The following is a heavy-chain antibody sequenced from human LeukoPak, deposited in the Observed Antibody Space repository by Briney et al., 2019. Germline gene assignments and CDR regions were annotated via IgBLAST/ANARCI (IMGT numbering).Heavy chain of an antibody. CDR3: ARGYGPYLGTYYFDY. CDR1: GYTFTSYA. Sequence: SVKVSCKASGYTFTSYAISWVRQAPGQGLEWMGGIIPIFGTANYAQKFQGRVTITADESTSTAYMELSSLRSEDTAVYYCARGYGPYLGTYYFDYWGQGTLVTVSS. D-gene: IGHD1-14*01. CDR2: IIPIFGTA. V-gene: IGHV1-69*13. J-gene: IGHJ4*02.